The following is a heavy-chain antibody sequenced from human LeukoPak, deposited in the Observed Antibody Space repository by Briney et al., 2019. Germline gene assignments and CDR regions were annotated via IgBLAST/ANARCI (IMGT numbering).Heavy chain of an antibody. J-gene: IGHJ3*01. CDR1: GASLNGYF. V-gene: IGHV4-59*01. Sequence: PSETLSLTCSVSGASLNGYFWNWVGQTPEKGLEWIGYVSHTGATTSNPTLKSRVSITIDTSKSQISLTMTSVTAADSALYYCARDRRGSFYTFDLWGPGTIVSVS. D-gene: IGHD1-26*01. CDR2: VSHTGAT. CDR3: ARDRRGSFYTFDL.